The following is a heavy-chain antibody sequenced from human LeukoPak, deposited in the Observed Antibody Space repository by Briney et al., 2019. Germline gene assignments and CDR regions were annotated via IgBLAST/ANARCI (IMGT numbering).Heavy chain of an antibody. V-gene: IGHV3-48*01. J-gene: IGHJ6*03. CDR2: ISSSSSNI. Sequence: PGGSLRLSCAASGFTFSSYSMYWVRQAPGKGLEWVSYISSSSSNIYYADSVKGRFTISRDNAKDSFYLQMNSLRAEDTALYHCARDRGGIGYYMDVWGKGTTVTVSS. D-gene: IGHD3-16*02. CDR1: GFTFSSYS. CDR3: ARDRGGIGYYMDV.